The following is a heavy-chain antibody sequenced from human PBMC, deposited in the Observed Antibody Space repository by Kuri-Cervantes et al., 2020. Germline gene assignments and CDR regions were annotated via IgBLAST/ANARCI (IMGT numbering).Heavy chain of an antibody. J-gene: IGHJ5*02. CDR3: ARPSPFGSAWGTDP. D-gene: IGHD3-16*01. Sequence: GESLKISCAASGFTFSSYWMSWVRQAPGKGLEWVAHIKHDGTEKYYVDSVRGRFSMSRDNARNSLYLHMSSLRAEDTAVYYCARPSPFGSAWGTDPWGQGTLVTVSS. CDR1: GFTFSSYW. CDR2: IKHDGTEK. V-gene: IGHV3-7*04.